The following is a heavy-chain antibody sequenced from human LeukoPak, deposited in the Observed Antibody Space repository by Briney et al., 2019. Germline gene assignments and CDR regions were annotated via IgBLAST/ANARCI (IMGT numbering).Heavy chain of an antibody. CDR1: GFTVSSSH. J-gene: IGHJ6*02. V-gene: IGHV3-53*01. CDR3: AGQGPFYCGGDCHIYYYGMDV. CDR2: SYSGGNT. D-gene: IGHD2-21*02. Sequence: GGSLRLSCAASGFTVSSSHMNWVRQAPGKGLEWVSVSYSGGNTYYADSVKGRFTISRDTSKNTLYLQMNSLRAEDTAVYYCAGQGPFYCGGDCHIYYYGMDVWGQGTTVTVSS.